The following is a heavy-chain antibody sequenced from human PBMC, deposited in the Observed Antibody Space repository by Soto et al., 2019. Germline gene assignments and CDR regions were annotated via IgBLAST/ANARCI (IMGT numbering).Heavy chain of an antibody. CDR3: ARSQDTAMVTLWGWFDP. J-gene: IGHJ5*02. CDR2: IYYSGST. D-gene: IGHD5-18*01. Sequence: QVQLQESGPGLVKPSQTLSLTCTVSGGSISSGGYYWSWIRQHPGKGLEWIGYIYYSGSTHYNPSLKSRVSISVDTSKNQFSLKLSSVTAADTAVYYCARSQDTAMVTLWGWFDPWGQGTLVTVSS. CDR1: GGSISSGGYY. V-gene: IGHV4-31*03.